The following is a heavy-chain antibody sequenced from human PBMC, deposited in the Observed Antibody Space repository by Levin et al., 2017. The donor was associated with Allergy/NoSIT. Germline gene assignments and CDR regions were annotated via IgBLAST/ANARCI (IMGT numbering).Heavy chain of an antibody. J-gene: IGHJ4*02. Sequence: GGSLRLSCAASGFTFSSYAMSWVRQAPGKGLEWVSAISGSGGSTYYADSVKGRFTISRDNSKNTLYLQMNSLRAEDTAVYYCADLDYYGSGSQKIDYWGQGTLVTVSS. CDR1: GFTFSSYA. CDR2: ISGSGGST. V-gene: IGHV3-23*01. CDR3: ADLDYYGSGSQKIDY. D-gene: IGHD3-10*01.